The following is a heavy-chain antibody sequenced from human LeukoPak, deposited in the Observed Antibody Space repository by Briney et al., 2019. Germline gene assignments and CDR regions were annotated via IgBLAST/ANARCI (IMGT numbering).Heavy chain of an antibody. J-gene: IGHJ4*02. V-gene: IGHV3-33*01. D-gene: IGHD6-19*01. CDR1: GFTFSSYD. Sequence: GSLRLSCAASGFTFSSYDMHWVRQAPGKGLEWVAVIWYDGSNKYYADSVKGRFTISRDNSKNTLYLQMNSLRAEDTAVYYCARDSSGWYIHYWGQGTLVTVSS. CDR3: ARDSSGWYIHY. CDR2: IWYDGSNK.